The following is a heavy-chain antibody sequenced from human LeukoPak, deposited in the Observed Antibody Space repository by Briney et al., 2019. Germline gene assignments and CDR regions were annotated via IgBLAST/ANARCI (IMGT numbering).Heavy chain of an antibody. V-gene: IGHV4-39*01. CDR1: GGSISSSSYY. CDR2: IYYSGST. CDR3: ARAVAGTMGFDY. Sequence: PSETLSLTCTVSGGSISSSSYYWGWIRQPPGKGLEWIGSIYYSGSTYYNPSLKSRVTISVDTSKNQFSLKLSSVTAADTAVYYCARAVAGTMGFDYWGQGTLVTVSS. J-gene: IGHJ4*02. D-gene: IGHD6-19*01.